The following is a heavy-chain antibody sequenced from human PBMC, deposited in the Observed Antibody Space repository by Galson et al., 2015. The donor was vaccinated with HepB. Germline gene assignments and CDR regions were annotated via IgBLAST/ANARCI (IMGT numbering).Heavy chain of an antibody. D-gene: IGHD3-3*01. CDR2: INAGNGNT. J-gene: IGHJ4*02. CDR3: ARDSLAFLRFLEWAVDY. Sequence: SVKVSCKASGYTFTSYAMHWVRQAPGQRLEWMGWINAGNGNTKYSQKFQGRVTITRDTSASTAYMELSSLRSEDTAVYYCARDSLAFLRFLEWAVDYWGQGTLVTVSS. CDR1: GYTFTSYA. V-gene: IGHV1-3*01.